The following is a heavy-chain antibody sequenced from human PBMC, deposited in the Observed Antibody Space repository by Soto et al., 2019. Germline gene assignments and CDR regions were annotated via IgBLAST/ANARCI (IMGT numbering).Heavy chain of an antibody. D-gene: IGHD3-3*01. CDR3: ARATHITIFGVVLPSPLDY. V-gene: IGHV3-74*01. CDR1: GFTFSSYW. J-gene: IGHJ4*02. CDR2: INSDGSST. Sequence: GGSLRLSCAASGFTFSSYWMHWVRQAPGKGLVWVSRINSDGSSTSYADSVKGRFTISRDNAKNTLYLQMNSLRAEDTAVYYCARATHITIFGVVLPSPLDYWGQGTLVTVSS.